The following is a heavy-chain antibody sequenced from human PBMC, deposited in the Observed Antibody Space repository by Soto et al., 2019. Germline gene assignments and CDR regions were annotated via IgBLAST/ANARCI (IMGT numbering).Heavy chain of an antibody. D-gene: IGHD1-26*01. J-gene: IGHJ3*02. Sequence: QVQLVQSGAEVKKPGASVKVSCKASGYTFTSYAMHWVRQAPGQRLEWMGWINAGNGNTKYSQKFQGRVTITRDTSASTAYMELSSLRSEDTAVYYCAREVGGDTSLAFDIWGQGTMVTVSS. CDR3: AREVGGDTSLAFDI. V-gene: IGHV1-3*01. CDR1: GYTFTSYA. CDR2: INAGNGNT.